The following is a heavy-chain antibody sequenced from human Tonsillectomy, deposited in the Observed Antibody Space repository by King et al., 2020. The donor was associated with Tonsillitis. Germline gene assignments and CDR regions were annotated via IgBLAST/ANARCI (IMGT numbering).Heavy chain of an antibody. CDR3: ARDNIVGATGGFDF. V-gene: IGHV4-38-2*02. D-gene: IGHD1-26*01. J-gene: IGHJ4*02. CDR1: GYSISGGYY. Sequence: VQLQESGPGLVKPSETLPLTCGVSGYSISGGYYWGWIRQPPGKGLEWIGSIDHRGDTHYNPSLQSRITISVDTSENQFSLKLSSVTAADTAVYYCARDNIVGATGGFDFWGQGTLVTVSS. CDR2: IDHRGDT.